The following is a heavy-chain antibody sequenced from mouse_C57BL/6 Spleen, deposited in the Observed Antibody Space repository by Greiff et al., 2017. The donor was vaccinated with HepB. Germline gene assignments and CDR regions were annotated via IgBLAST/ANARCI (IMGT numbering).Heavy chain of an antibody. J-gene: IGHJ3*01. V-gene: IGHV1-55*01. D-gene: IGHD2-1*01. CDR2: IYPGSGST. CDR3: ARGGVYGNYGTWFAY. Sequence: QVQLQQPGAELVKPGASVKMSCKASGYTFTSYWITWVKQRPGQGLEWIGDIYPGSGSTNYNEKFKSKATLTVDTSSSTAYVQLSSLTSEDSAVYYCARGGVYGNYGTWFAYWGQGTLVTVSA. CDR1: GYTFTSYW.